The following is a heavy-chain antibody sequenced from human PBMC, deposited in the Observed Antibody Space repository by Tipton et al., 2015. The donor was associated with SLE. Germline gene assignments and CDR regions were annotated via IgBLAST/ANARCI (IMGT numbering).Heavy chain of an antibody. CDR3: ARGRPEYDFWSAQTVYVFDY. J-gene: IGHJ4*02. D-gene: IGHD3-3*01. Sequence: TLSLTCAVYGGSFRGYYWTWIRQPPGWGLEWIGEINHRESTTYNPSFKSRVTISVDTSKNHFSLKLSAVTAADTAVDYCARGRPEYDFWSAQTVYVFDYWGQGTLVTVSA. CDR2: INHREST. CDR1: GGSFRGYY. V-gene: IGHV4-34*01.